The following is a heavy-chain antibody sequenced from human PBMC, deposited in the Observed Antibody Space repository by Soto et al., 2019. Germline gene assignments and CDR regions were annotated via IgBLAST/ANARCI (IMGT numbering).Heavy chain of an antibody. J-gene: IGHJ4*02. V-gene: IGHV4-39*01. D-gene: IGHD6-13*01. Sequence: SESMSLTCTVSGGSISSGGYYWSWIRQPPGKGLEWIGEINHSGSTNYNPSLKSRVTISVDTSKNQFSLKLSSVTAADTAVYYCARRGSSSWYGYWGQGTLVTVSS. CDR1: GGSISSGGYY. CDR3: ARRGSSSWYGY. CDR2: INHSGST.